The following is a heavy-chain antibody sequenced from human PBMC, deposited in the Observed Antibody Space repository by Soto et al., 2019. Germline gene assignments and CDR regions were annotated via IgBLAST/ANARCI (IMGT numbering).Heavy chain of an antibody. Sequence: PGGSLRLSCAASGFTFSSYGMHWVRQAPGKGLEWVAVIWYDGSNKYYAGSVKGRFTISRDNSKNTLYLQMNSLRAEDTAVYYCAREGIAARTLDYWGQGTLVTVSS. D-gene: IGHD6-6*01. CDR1: GFTFSSYG. CDR2: IWYDGSNK. J-gene: IGHJ4*02. CDR3: AREGIAARTLDY. V-gene: IGHV3-33*01.